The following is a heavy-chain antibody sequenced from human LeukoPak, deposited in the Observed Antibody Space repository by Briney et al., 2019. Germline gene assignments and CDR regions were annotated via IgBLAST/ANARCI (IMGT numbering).Heavy chain of an antibody. J-gene: IGHJ3*02. D-gene: IGHD2-15*01. CDR3: ARDPTANLGYCSGGSCYSGGGDAFDI. Sequence: ASVKVSCKASGGTFSSYAISWVRQAPGQGLEWMGRIIPIFGTANYAQKFQGRVTITTDESTSTAYMERSSLRSEDTAVYYCARDPTANLGYCSGGSCYSGGGDAFDIWGQGTMVTVSS. CDR1: GGTFSSYA. CDR2: IIPIFGTA. V-gene: IGHV1-69*05.